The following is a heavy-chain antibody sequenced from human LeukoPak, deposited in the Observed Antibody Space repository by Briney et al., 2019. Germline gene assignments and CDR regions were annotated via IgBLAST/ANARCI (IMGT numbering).Heavy chain of an antibody. Sequence: KPSETLSLTCTVSGGSISRYYWSCIRQPPGKGLEWIGNIYYSGSTNYNPSLKSRVTISVDTSKNQFSLKVTSVTAADTAVYYCARDYYDSGSSALWGQGTLVTVSS. CDR2: IYYSGST. CDR3: ARDYYDSGSSAL. J-gene: IGHJ4*02. V-gene: IGHV4-59*01. CDR1: GGSISRYY. D-gene: IGHD3-10*01.